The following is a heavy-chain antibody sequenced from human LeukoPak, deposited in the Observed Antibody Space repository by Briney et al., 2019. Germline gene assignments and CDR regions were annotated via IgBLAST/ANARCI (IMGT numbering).Heavy chain of an antibody. CDR3: ARAGSEYRYGRELDY. J-gene: IGHJ4*02. CDR1: GYTFTRYG. D-gene: IGHD5-18*01. V-gene: IGHV1-18*01. Sequence: ASVKVPCKASGYTFTRYGISWVRQAPGQRLEWMGWISAYNGNTNYAQKLQGGVTMTTDTSTSTAYMELRSLRSDDTAVYYCARAGSEYRYGRELDYWGQGTLVTVSS. CDR2: ISAYNGNT.